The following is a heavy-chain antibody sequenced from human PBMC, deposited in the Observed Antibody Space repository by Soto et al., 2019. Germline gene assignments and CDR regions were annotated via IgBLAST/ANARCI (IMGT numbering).Heavy chain of an antibody. CDR3: ARRWSSDAFDI. V-gene: IGHV5-51*01. CDR2: IYPADSDS. CDR1: GYSFTSYW. J-gene: IGHJ3*02. Sequence: PGECLKISCKGSGYSFTSYWIGWVRQMPGKGLEWMGIIYPADSDSRYSPSFQGQVTFSADKSISTAYLQWSSLKASDTAMYYCARRWSSDAFDIWGQGTMVTVSS. D-gene: IGHD1-26*01.